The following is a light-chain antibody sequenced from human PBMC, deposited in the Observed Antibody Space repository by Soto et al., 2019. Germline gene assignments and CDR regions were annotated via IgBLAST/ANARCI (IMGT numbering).Light chain of an antibody. CDR3: QQLHGYPIT. V-gene: IGKV1-5*03. J-gene: IGKJ5*01. CDR1: QTISSW. Sequence: DIQMTQSPSTLSGSVGDRVTITCXASQTISSWLAWYQQKPGKAPKLLIYKASTLKSGVPSRFSGSGSGTEFTLTISSLEPEDFATYYCQQLHGYPITFGQGTRLEIK. CDR2: KAS.